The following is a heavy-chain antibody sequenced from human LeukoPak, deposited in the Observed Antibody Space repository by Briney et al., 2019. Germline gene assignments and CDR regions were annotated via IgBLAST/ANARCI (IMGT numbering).Heavy chain of an antibody. CDR1: GLTFSNYG. Sequence: GGSLRLSCAASGLTFSNYGMHWVRQAPGKGLEWVAVIWYDGTNKYYADSVKGRFTISRDSSKNTLYLQMNSLRAEDTAVYYCARAAYDSSGYLTLWGQGTLVTVSS. V-gene: IGHV3-33*08. CDR2: IWYDGTNK. D-gene: IGHD3-22*01. CDR3: ARAAYDSSGYLTL. J-gene: IGHJ4*02.